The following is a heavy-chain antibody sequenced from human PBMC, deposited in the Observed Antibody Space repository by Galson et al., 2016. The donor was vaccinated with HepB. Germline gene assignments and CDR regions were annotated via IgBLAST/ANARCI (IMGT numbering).Heavy chain of an antibody. J-gene: IGHJ5*01. CDR1: GLSLSDYW. V-gene: IGHV3-7*01. CDR2: INQDGSQT. CDR3: ARGHFDS. Sequence: SLRLSCAASGLSLSDYWMIWVRQAPGKGLEWVANINQDGSQTNYGDSVKGRFTITRDNAKNSLYLQLNSQRAEDTGVYSCARGHFDSWGQGTLVTVSS.